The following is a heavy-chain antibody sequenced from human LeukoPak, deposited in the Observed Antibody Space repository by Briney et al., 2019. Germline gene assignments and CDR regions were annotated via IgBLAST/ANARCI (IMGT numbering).Heavy chain of an antibody. J-gene: IGHJ4*02. CDR3: ARDAAYCGGDCSGPLDY. Sequence: GGSLRLSCEASGFTFSDYNMNWIRQAPGEGLEWVAYISSSGTTVHYADSVKGRFTISRDNAKTSLYLQMNSLTAEDTAVYYCARDAAYCGGDCSGPLDYWGLGTLDTVSP. D-gene: IGHD2-21*02. V-gene: IGHV3-11*01. CDR2: ISSSGTTV. CDR1: GFTFSDYN.